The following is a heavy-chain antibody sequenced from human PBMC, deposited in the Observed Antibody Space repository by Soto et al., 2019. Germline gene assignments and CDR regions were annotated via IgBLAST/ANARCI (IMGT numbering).Heavy chain of an antibody. CDR3: ARTRSFTLGFYYDGMDV. D-gene: IGHD6-6*01. CDR1: GYSFASYW. CDR2: IYPGDSDT. Sequence: EVQLVQSGAEVKKPGESLKISCQGSGYSFASYWIGWVRQMPGKDLEWMGIIYPGDSDTRYSPSFQGQVTISADKSLRTAYLQWTSLKASDTALYYCARTRSFTLGFYYDGMDVWGQGTTVTVS. V-gene: IGHV5-51*01. J-gene: IGHJ6*02.